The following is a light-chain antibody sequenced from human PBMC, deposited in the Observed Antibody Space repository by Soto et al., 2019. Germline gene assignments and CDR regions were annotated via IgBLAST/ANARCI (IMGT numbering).Light chain of an antibody. CDR3: QQRQYWPPIT. CDR2: DAS. V-gene: IGKV3-11*01. CDR1: LNVNSY. J-gene: IGKJ5*01. Sequence: VFTQSPATLSLSPGERATLSCRASLNVNSYLAWYQQKPGQAPRLLIYDASNRADGIPARFSGSGSGTDFTLTISSLEPADFAIYDCQQRQYWPPITFGQGTRLEIK.